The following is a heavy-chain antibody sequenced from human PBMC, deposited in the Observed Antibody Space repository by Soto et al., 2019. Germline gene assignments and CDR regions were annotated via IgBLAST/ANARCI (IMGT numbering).Heavy chain of an antibody. V-gene: IGHV4-30-2*01. D-gene: IGHD4-17*01. CDR3: ARAGDYFDY. Sequence: SETLSLTCAVSGGSISSGGYSWSWIRQPPGKGLEWIGYIYHSGSTYYNPSLKSRVTISVDRSKNQFSLKLSSVTAADTAVYYCARAGDYFDYWGQGTLVTVSS. J-gene: IGHJ4*02. CDR2: IYHSGST. CDR1: GGSISSGGYS.